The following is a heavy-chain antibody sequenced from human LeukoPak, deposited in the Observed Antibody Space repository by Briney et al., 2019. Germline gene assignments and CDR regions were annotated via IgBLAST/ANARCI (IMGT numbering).Heavy chain of an antibody. Sequence: GESLRLSCAASGFTFSSYDMNWIRQAPGKGLEWVSYITKSSSAIYYADSVKGRFTVSRDNAKNSLYLQMNSLRADDTAVYYCAELGITMIGGVWGKGTTVTISS. CDR2: ITKSSSAI. V-gene: IGHV3-48*01. J-gene: IGHJ6*04. CDR3: AELGITMIGGV. D-gene: IGHD3-10*02. CDR1: GFTFSSYD.